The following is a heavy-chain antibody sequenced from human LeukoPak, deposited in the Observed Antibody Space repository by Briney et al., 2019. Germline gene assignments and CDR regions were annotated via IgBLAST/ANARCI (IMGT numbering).Heavy chain of an antibody. D-gene: IGHD2-2*02. CDR1: GFTFDDYA. J-gene: IGHJ4*02. V-gene: IGHV3-43D*03. CDR3: ARDRLRYCTSISCYIPIR. Sequence: GGSLRLSCAASGFTFDDYAMHWVRQTPGKGLEWVSLISWDGGSTFYADSVKSRFTIFRDNSKNSLYLQMNSLRTEDTALYYCARDRLRYCTSISCYIPIRWGQGTLVTVSS. CDR2: ISWDGGST.